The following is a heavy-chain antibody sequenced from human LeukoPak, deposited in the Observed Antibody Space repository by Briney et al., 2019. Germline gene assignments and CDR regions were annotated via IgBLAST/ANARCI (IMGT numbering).Heavy chain of an antibody. D-gene: IGHD3-10*01. J-gene: IGHJ4*02. CDR1: GGSFSGYY. CDR3: ARGRYYGSGSYYKPSSFDY. Sequence: PSETLSLTCAVYGGSFSGYYWSWIRQPPGKGLEWIGEINHSGSTNYNPSLKGRVTISVDTSKNQFSLKLSSVTAADTAVYYCARGRYYGSGSYYKPSSFDYWGQGTLVTVSS. V-gene: IGHV4-34*01. CDR2: INHSGST.